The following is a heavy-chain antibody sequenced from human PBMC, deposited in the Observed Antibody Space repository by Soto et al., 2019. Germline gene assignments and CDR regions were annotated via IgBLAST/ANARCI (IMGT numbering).Heavy chain of an antibody. D-gene: IGHD3-22*01. J-gene: IGHJ4*02. CDR1: GFTFSSYW. Sequence: EVQLVESGGGLVQPGGSLTLSCEASGFTFSSYWMHWVRQAPGKGLVWVSRIKSDGSGTSYADSVKGRLTISRDNARNTLYLQMNSLRAEDTAVYFCARGDGDYYDGNGYLGRHWGQGTLVTVSS. CDR2: IKSDGSGT. V-gene: IGHV3-74*01. CDR3: ARGDGDYYDGNGYLGRH.